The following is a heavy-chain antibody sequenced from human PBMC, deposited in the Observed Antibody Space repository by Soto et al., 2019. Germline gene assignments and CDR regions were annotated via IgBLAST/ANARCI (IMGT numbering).Heavy chain of an antibody. Sequence: ASVKVSCKASGYTFTSYDINWVRQATGQGLEWMGWMNPNSGNTGYAQKFQGRVTMTWNTSISTAYMELSSLRSEDTAVYYCASKDSAARPTSRYYYYYMDVWGKGTTVTVSS. V-gene: IGHV1-8*01. J-gene: IGHJ6*03. CDR2: MNPNSGNT. CDR3: ASKDSAARPTSRYYYYYMDV. CDR1: GYTFTSYD. D-gene: IGHD6-6*01.